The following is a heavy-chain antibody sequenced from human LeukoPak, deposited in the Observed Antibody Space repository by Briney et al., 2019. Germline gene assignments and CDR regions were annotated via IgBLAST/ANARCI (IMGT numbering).Heavy chain of an antibody. CDR2: IIDSGKSV. CDR3: ARADSTMVVWYFDY. J-gene: IGHJ4*02. CDR1: GFTFSNYS. D-gene: IGHD4/OR15-4a*01. Sequence: GGSLRLSCAVSGFTFSNYSMNWVRQTPGKGLEWIAYIIDSGKSVYYADSVKGRFTISRDNAKNSLYLQMNSLRAEDTAVYYCARADSTMVVWYFDYWGQGALVTVSS. V-gene: IGHV3-48*01.